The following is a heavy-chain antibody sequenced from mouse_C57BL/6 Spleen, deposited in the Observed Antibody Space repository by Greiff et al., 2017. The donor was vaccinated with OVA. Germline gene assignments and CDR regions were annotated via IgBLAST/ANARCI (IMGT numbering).Heavy chain of an antibody. Sequence: EVQLVESGGGLVKPGGSLKLSCAASGFTFSDYGMHWVRQAPEKGLEWVAYISSGSSTIYYADKVKGRFTISRDNAKNTLFLQMTRLRSENTAMYYWARPVITTVDYYAMDYWGQGTSVTVSS. V-gene: IGHV5-17*01. D-gene: IGHD1-1*01. CDR2: ISSGSSTI. CDR3: ARPVITTVDYYAMDY. J-gene: IGHJ4*01. CDR1: GFTFSDYG.